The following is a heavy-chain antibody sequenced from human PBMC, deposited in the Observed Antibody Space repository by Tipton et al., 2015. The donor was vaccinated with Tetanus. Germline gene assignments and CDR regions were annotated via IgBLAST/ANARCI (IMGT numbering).Heavy chain of an antibody. CDR3: ARDRAVPVQAYGTDV. J-gene: IGHJ6*02. CDR2: ISPFTGDT. V-gene: IGHV1-18*01. CDR1: GYTFTSYD. Sequence: QLVQSGAEVKKPGASVRVSCKASGYTFTSYDINWVRQAPGQGLEWVGWISPFTGDTEYAQNLQDRLILTTDTSTATAYVEVRSLTSDDTAVYYCARDRAVPVQAYGTDVWGQGTSVTVSS. D-gene: IGHD6-19*01.